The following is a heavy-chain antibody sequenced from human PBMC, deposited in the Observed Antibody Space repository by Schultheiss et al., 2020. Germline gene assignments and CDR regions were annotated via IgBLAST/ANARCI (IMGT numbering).Heavy chain of an antibody. CDR3: ARDQGSGWSRGAFDI. J-gene: IGHJ3*02. CDR2: VHHSGAT. D-gene: IGHD6-19*01. V-gene: IGHV4-34*09. Sequence: SQTLSLTCTVSGGSISSYYWSWIRQPPGRGLEWIGEVHHSGATNYNPSLKSRLTISVDTSKNQFSLKLSSVTAADTAVYYCARDQGSGWSRGAFDIWGQGTMVTVSS. CDR1: GGSISSYY.